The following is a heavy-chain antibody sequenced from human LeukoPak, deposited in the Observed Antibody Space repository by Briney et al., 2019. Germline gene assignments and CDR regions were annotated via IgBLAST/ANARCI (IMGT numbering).Heavy chain of an antibody. V-gene: IGHV4-59*01. D-gene: IGHD6-19*01. CDR3: AREATITVAGTRKFDY. J-gene: IGHJ4*02. CDR2: IYCSGST. CDR1: GGSISDYY. Sequence: SETLSLTCTVSGGSISDYYWSWIRQPPGKGLEWIGYIYCSGSTNYNPSLKSRVTISLDMSKNQFSLKLSSVTAADTAVCFCAREATITVAGTRKFDYWGQGTLVTVSS.